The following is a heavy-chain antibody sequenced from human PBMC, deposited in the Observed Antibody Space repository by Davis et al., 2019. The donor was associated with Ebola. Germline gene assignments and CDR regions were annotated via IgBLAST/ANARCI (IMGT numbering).Heavy chain of an antibody. Sequence: PGGSLRLSCAASGFTFSSYGMHWVRQAPGKGLEWVAVISYDGSNKYYADSVKGRFTISRDNSKNTLYLQMNSLRAEDTAVYYCARRDSSGYVDAFDIWGQGTMVTVSS. J-gene: IGHJ3*02. CDR1: GFTFSSYG. D-gene: IGHD3-22*01. V-gene: IGHV3-30*03. CDR2: ISYDGSNK. CDR3: ARRDSSGYVDAFDI.